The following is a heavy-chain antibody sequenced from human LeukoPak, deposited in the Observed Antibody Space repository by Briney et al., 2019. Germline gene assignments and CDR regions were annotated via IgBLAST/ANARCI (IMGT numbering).Heavy chain of an antibody. CDR2: ISGSGGST. J-gene: IGHJ6*03. CDR1: GFTFSSYA. CDR3: AKAVTMVQGVIIGSYYYYMDV. Sequence: GGSLRLSCAASGFTFSSYAMSWVRQAPGKGLEWVSAISGSGGSTYYADSVKGRSTISRDNSKNTLYLQMNSLRAEDTAVYYCAKAVTMVQGVIIGSYYYYMDVWGKGTTVTVSS. D-gene: IGHD3-10*01. V-gene: IGHV3-23*01.